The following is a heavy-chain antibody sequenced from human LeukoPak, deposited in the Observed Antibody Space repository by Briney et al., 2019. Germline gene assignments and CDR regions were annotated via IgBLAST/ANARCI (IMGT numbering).Heavy chain of an antibody. Sequence: ASVKVSCKASGYIFTAHYIHWVRQAPGQGLEWMGWINPNNGVTNYAQKFQGRVTMTRDTSITTAYMELSSLRSGDTAVYYCVRIYYGPDYWGQGTLITVSS. D-gene: IGHD4-17*01. CDR1: GYIFTAHY. J-gene: IGHJ4*02. CDR2: INPNNGVT. CDR3: VRIYYGPDY. V-gene: IGHV1-2*02.